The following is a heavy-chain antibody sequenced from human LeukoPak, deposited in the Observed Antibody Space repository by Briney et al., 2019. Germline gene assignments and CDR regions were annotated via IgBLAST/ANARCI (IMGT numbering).Heavy chain of an antibody. Sequence: PSETLSLTCAVYGGSSSGYYWSWIRQPPGKGLEWIGEINHSGSTNYNPSLKSRVTISVDTSKNQFSLKLSSVTAADTAVYYCARGHDYGDYDTDSDAFDIWGQGTMVTVSS. CDR2: INHSGST. CDR1: GGSSSGYY. V-gene: IGHV4-34*01. CDR3: ARGHDYGDYDTDSDAFDI. J-gene: IGHJ3*02. D-gene: IGHD4-17*01.